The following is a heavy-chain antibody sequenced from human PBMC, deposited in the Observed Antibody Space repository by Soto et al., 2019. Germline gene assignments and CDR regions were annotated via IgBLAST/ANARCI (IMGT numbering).Heavy chain of an antibody. V-gene: IGHV3-9*01. CDR1: GLTCDENG. Sequence: AQTLPCAASGLTCDENGRPWVRQRPCKGLEWVSGISWNGGFVAYGDSVKGRFSISRDNANNSLFLEMNSLSPDDTATYFCTKDTSISGWFLDFRPWGQGTLVTVSS. CDR3: TKDTSISGWFLDFRP. J-gene: IGHJ5*02. CDR2: ISWNGGFV. D-gene: IGHD6-19*01.